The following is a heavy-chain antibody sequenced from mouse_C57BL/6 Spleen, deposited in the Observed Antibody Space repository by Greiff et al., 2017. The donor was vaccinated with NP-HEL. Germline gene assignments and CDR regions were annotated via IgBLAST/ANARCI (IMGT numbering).Heavy chain of an antibody. CDR3: ARHNGMGRYGNGAMDY. Sequence: EVMLVESGGGLVQPGESLKLSCESNEYEFPSHDMSWVRKTPEKRLELVAAINSDGGSTYYPDTMERRFIISRDNTKKTLYLQMSSLRSEDTALYYCARHNGMGRYGNGAMDYWGQGTSVTVSS. J-gene: IGHJ4*01. D-gene: IGHD2-1*01. CDR1: EYEFPSHD. V-gene: IGHV5-2*01. CDR2: INSDGGST.